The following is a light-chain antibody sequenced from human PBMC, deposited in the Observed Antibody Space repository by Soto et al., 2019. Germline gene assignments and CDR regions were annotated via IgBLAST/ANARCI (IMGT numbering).Light chain of an antibody. Sequence: EIVLTQSPGTLSLSPGERATLSCRATQSVSSNYLAWYQQKPGQAPRLLIFGASSRATLIPDRFSGSGSGTDFTLTISRLEPEDFAVYYCQQHGDSPVTFGQGTRVEIK. J-gene: IGKJ1*01. CDR3: QQHGDSPVT. CDR1: QSVSSNY. V-gene: IGKV3-20*01. CDR2: GAS.